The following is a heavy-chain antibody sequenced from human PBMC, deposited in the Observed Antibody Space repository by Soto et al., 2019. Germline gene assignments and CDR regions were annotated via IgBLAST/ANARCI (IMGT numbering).Heavy chain of an antibody. D-gene: IGHD2-2*01. CDR3: ARDFVVPAAHYPCFAP. Sequence: GASVKVSCKASGYTFTSYGSSWVRQAPGQGLEWMGWISAYNGNTNYAQKLQGRVTMTTDTSTSTAYMELRSLRSNDTAVYYCARDFVVPAAHYPCFAPWGQGTLVTVSS. CDR2: ISAYNGNT. CDR1: GYTFTSYG. J-gene: IGHJ5*02. V-gene: IGHV1-18*01.